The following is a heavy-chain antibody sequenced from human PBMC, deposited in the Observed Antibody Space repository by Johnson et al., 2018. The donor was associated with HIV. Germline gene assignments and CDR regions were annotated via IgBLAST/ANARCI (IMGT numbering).Heavy chain of an antibody. V-gene: IGHV3-30*04. CDR2: ISYDGSNK. CDR1: GFTFSSYA. J-gene: IGHJ3*02. Sequence: QVQLVESGGGVVQPGRSLRLSCAASGFTFSSYAMHWVRQAPGKGLEWVAVISYDGSNKYYADSVKGRFTISRDNSKNKLYLQMNSLRAEDTAVYYCARSMTTVTVAFDIWGQGTMVTVSS. CDR3: ARSMTTVTVAFDI. D-gene: IGHD4-17*01.